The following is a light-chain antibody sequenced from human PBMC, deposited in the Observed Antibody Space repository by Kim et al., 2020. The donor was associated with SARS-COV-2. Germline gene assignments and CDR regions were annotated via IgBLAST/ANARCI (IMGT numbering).Light chain of an antibody. CDR2: GAS. CDR3: QQYGSSPRT. Sequence: PGERATLSCRASQSVSSSYLAWYQQKPGQAPRLLIYGASSRAAGIPDRVSGSGSGTDFTLTISTLEPEDFAVYFCQQYGSSPRTFGQGTKLVI. J-gene: IGKJ2*01. V-gene: IGKV3-20*01. CDR1: QSVSSSY.